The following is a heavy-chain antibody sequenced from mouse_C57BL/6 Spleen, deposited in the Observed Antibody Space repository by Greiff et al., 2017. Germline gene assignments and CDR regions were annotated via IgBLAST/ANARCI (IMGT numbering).Heavy chain of an antibody. Sequence: EVQLVESGGGLVQPGGSLSLSCAASGFTFTDYYMSWVRQPPGKALEWLGFIRNKANGYTTEYSASVKGRFTISRDNSQRILYLQMNALRAEDSATYYWARLYGNYVWYFDGWGTGTTVTVAS. V-gene: IGHV7-3*01. J-gene: IGHJ1*03. D-gene: IGHD2-1*01. CDR1: GFTFTDYY. CDR2: IRNKANGYTT. CDR3: ARLYGNYVWYFDG.